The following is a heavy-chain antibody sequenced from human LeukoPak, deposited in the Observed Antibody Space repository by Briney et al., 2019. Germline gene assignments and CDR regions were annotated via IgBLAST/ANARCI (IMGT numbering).Heavy chain of an antibody. V-gene: IGHV3-23*01. D-gene: IGHD2-2*01. J-gene: IGHJ3*02. Sequence: GGSLRLSCAASGFTFSSYAMSWVRQAPGKGLEWVSAISGSGGSTYYADSVKGRFTISRDNSKNTLYLQMNSLRAEDTAVYYCARSKYGARKPQAEGCSSTSCLSYPPWAFDIWGQGTMVTVSS. CDR2: ISGSGGST. CDR3: ARSKYGARKPQAEGCSSTSCLSYPPWAFDI. CDR1: GFTFSSYA.